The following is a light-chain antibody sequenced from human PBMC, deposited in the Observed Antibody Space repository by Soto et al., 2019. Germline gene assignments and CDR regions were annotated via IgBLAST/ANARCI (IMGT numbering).Light chain of an antibody. CDR2: DSS. CDR3: QQRKHWPPIT. V-gene: IGKV3-11*01. CDR1: QTIDKF. J-gene: IGKJ5*01. Sequence: EVGLTQSPATLSLSPGETATLSCRASQTIDKFLAWYQQRPGQPPRLLIFDSSNRATGVPVRFSGSGSGTVFTLTIGSLEPEDSAVYYCQQRKHWPPITLGQGTRLEIK.